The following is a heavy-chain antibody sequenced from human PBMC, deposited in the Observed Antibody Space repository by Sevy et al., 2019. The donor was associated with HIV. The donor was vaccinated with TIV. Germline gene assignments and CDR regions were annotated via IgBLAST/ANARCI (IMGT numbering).Heavy chain of an antibody. CDR1: GGSISSYY. V-gene: IGHV4-59*01. J-gene: IGHJ5*02. Sequence: SETLSLTCTVSGGSISSYYWSWIRQPPGKGLEWIGFIYYSGNTNYNPSLKSRVTISVDTSKNQFSLKLSSVTAADTAVYYWARTTYYYDSSGYYENWFDPWGQGTLVTVSS. D-gene: IGHD3-22*01. CDR3: ARTTYYYDSSGYYENWFDP. CDR2: IYYSGNT.